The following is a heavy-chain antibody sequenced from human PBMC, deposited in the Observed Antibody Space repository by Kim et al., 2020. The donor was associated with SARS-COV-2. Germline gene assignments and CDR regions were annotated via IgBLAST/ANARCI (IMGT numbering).Heavy chain of an antibody. CDR3: ARVVFNNWFDP. CDR2: ISSSSSYI. V-gene: IGHV3-21*01. Sequence: GGSLRLSCAASGFTFSSYSMNWVRQAPGKGLEWVSSISSSSSYIYYADSVKGRFTISRDNAKNSLYLQMNSLRAEDTAVYYCARVVFNNWFDPWGQGTLVTVSS. D-gene: IGHD2-15*01. J-gene: IGHJ5*02. CDR1: GFTFSSYS.